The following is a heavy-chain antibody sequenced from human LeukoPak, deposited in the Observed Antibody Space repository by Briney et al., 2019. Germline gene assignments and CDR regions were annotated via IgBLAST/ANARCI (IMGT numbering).Heavy chain of an antibody. CDR1: GFTLSGFW. J-gene: IGHJ6*03. V-gene: IGHV3-7*01. D-gene: IGHD5-18*01. CDR2: INQDGGDR. Sequence: GGSLRLSCAASGFTLSGFWMSWVRQAPGKGLEWVANINQDGGDRNYVDSVKGRFAISRDNAMNSMYLQLNGLRAEDTAVYYCAREAAFRSGYTYGYANYYYYMDVWGKGTTVTVSS. CDR3: AREAAFRSGYTYGYANYYYYMDV.